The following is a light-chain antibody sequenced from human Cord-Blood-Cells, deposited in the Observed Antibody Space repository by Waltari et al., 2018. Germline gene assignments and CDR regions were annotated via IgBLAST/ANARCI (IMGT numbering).Light chain of an antibody. CDR3: SSYTSSSSVV. Sequence: QSALTQPASVSGSLGQSVTISCTRTTSDVGGFRYCSWYQQHPGKAPELMIYDVSNRPSGVSNRFPGSKSGNTAFLTISGLQADDEADYYCSSYTSSSSVVFGGGTKLTFL. V-gene: IGLV2-14*01. J-gene: IGLJ2*01. CDR2: DVS. CDR1: TSDVGGFRY.